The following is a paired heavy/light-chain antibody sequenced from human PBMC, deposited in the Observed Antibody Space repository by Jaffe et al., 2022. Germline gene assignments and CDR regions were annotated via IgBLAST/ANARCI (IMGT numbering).Heavy chain of an antibody. CDR1: GYTFSSFG. V-gene: IGHV1-18*01. J-gene: IGHJ4*02. CDR2: ISAYNGNT. CDR3: ARDSGYSSSFFDY. D-gene: IGHD6-13*01. Sequence: QVQLVQSGAEVKKPGASVKVSCKASGYTFSSFGISWVRQAPGQGLEWMGWISAYNGNTDYAQMLQGRVTMTTETSTNTAYMELRSLRSDDTAVYYCARDSGYSSSFFDYWGQGTLVTVSS.
Light chain of an antibody. Sequence: DIQMTQSPSSLSASVGDRVTITCRASQSISSYLNWYQIKPGKAPKLLIYAASSLQSGVPSTFSGSGSGTDFTLTISSLQPEDFATYYCQQSYNSPFTFGPGTKVDIK. V-gene: IGKV1-39*01. CDR1: QSISSY. CDR3: QQSYNSPFT. J-gene: IGKJ3*01. CDR2: AAS.